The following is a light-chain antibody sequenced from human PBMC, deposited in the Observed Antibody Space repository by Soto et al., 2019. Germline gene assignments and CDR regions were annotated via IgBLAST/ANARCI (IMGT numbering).Light chain of an antibody. CDR2: GAS. CDR3: QQRSDRIT. Sequence: EIVMTQPPATLSVSPGERATLSCRASQSVSSNLAWYQQKPGQAPRLLIYGASTRATGIPARFSGSGSGTEFTLTISSLQSEDFAVYYCQQRSDRITFGQGTRLEI. CDR1: QSVSSN. V-gene: IGKV3-15*01. J-gene: IGKJ5*01.